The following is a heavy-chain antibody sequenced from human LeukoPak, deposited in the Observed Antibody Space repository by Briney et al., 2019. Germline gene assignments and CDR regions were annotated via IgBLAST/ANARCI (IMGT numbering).Heavy chain of an antibody. CDR2: ISSSGSTI. CDR1: GFTFSSYE. D-gene: IGHD2-15*01. J-gene: IGHJ3*02. Sequence: PGGSLRLPCAASGFTFSSYEMNWVRQAPGKGLEWVSYISSSGSTIYYADSVKGRFTISRDNAKNSLYLQMNSLRAEDTAVYYCARALLLGGGLGRRRLQGRSGAFDIWGQGTMVTVSS. CDR3: ARALLLGGGLGRRRLQGRSGAFDI. V-gene: IGHV3-48*03.